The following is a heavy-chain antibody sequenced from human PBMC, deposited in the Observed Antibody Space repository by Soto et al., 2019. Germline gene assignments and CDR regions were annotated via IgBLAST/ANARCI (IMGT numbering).Heavy chain of an antibody. CDR2: VYHTGNT. D-gene: IGHD5-12*01. Sequence: KPSETLSLTCAVSGYSISTGDFWCWIRQAAGKGLEWIGSVYHTGNTYYNPSLKSRVTISVDTSKNQLSLKLTSVTAADTAMYYCAKDGADGYNVNWFDPWGQGTLVTVSS. V-gene: IGHV4-38-2*02. CDR3: AKDGADGYNVNWFDP. CDR1: GYSISTGDF. J-gene: IGHJ5*02.